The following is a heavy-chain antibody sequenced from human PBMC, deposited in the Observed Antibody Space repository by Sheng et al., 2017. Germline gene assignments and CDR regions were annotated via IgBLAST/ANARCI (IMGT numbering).Heavy chain of an antibody. D-gene: IGHD3-3*01. Sequence: QVQLVESGGGVVQPGKSLRLSCAASGFTFSNYGSSLGPPGSRQGAGVVGTLYHMMEVINTLLDSVKGRFAISRDNSRNTVHLQMNSLRAEDTAVYYCAKFGRGYF. J-gene: IGHJ2*01. CDR3: AKFGRGYF. CDR2: YHMMEVI. CDR1: GFTFSNYG. V-gene: IGHV3-30*18.